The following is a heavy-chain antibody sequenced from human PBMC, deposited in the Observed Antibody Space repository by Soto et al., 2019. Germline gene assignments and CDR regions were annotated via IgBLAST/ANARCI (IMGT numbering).Heavy chain of an antibody. V-gene: IGHV1-8*01. CDR2: MNPNSGNT. CDR1: GYTFTSYD. J-gene: IGHJ6*02. CDR3: ARDAIAAVVDGVYYYGMDV. Sequence: ASVKVSCKASGYTFTSYDINWVRQATGQGLEWMGWMNPNSGNTGYAQKLQGRVTMTTDTSTSTAYMELRSLRSDDTAVYYCARDAIAAVVDGVYYYGMDVWGQGTTVTVSS. D-gene: IGHD6-13*01.